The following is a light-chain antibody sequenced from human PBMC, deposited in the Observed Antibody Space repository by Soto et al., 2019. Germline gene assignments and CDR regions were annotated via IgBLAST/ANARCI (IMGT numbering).Light chain of an antibody. V-gene: IGLV2-8*01. CDR3: SSYAGSNNVI. J-gene: IGLJ2*01. CDR1: TSDVGYYNY. Sequence: QSALTQPPSASGSTGQSVTISCTGATSDVGYYNYVSWYQQHPGKAPKLMIYEVTTLPSGVPDRFSGSKSGNTASLTVSGLQAEDETDYYCSSYAGSNNVIFGGGTKVTVL. CDR2: EVT.